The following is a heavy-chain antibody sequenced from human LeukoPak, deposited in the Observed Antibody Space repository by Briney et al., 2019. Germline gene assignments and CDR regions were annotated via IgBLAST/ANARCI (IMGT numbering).Heavy chain of an antibody. CDR3: ARENSDGLLWFGESSYGMDV. CDR1: GFTFSSHS. J-gene: IGHJ6*02. D-gene: IGHD3-10*01. V-gene: IGHV3-48*01. Sequence: GGSLRLSCAASGFTFSSHSMNWVRQAPGKGLEWVSYISSSSSTIYYADSVKGRFTISRDNAKNSLYLQMNSLRAEDTAVYYCARENSDGLLWFGESSYGMDVWGQGTTVTVSS. CDR2: ISSSSSTI.